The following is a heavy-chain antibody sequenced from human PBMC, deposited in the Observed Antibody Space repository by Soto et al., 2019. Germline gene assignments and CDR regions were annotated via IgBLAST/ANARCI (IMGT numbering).Heavy chain of an antibody. V-gene: IGHV4-39*01. Sequence: SETLSLTCTVSGGSISSSSYYWGWIRQPPGKGLEWVGNVYYGGSTYYNPSLKSRVTISVDTSKNQFSLKLSSVTAADTAVYYCALRLSIVDYWGQGTLVTVSS. CDR3: ALRLSIVDY. CDR1: GGSISSSSYY. J-gene: IGHJ4*02. D-gene: IGHD5-12*01. CDR2: VYYGGST.